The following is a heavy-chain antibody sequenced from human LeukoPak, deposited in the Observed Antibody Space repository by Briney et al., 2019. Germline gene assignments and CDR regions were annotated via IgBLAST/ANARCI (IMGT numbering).Heavy chain of an antibody. J-gene: IGHJ5*02. CDR1: GFTFSSYS. Sequence: GGSLRLSCAASGFTFSSYSMNWVRQAPGKGLEWVSSISSSSSYIYYADSVKGRFTISRDNSKNTLYLQMNSLRAEDTAVYYCARDSSSWYWLDPWGQGTLVTVSS. D-gene: IGHD6-13*01. V-gene: IGHV3-21*01. CDR2: ISSSSSYI. CDR3: ARDSSSWYWLDP.